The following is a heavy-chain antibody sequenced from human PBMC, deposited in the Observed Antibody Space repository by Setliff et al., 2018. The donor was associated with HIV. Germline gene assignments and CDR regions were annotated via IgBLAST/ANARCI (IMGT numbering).Heavy chain of an antibody. D-gene: IGHD2-15*01. CDR2: IHYKGNI. CDR3: ARFTVVVFGAGEPSWFDP. Sequence: LSLTCTVSGDSIISGDYYWSWIRQSPGKGLEWIGRIHYKGNIDYNASLKSRLAISSDTSKNQFSLNLSSVIAADTAIYFCARFTVVVFGAGEPSWFDPWGQGILVTVSS. CDR1: GDSIISGDYY. V-gene: IGHV4-30-4*08. J-gene: IGHJ5*02.